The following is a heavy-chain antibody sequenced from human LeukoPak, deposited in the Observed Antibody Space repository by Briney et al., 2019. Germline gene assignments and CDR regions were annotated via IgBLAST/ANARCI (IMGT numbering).Heavy chain of an antibody. CDR2: ISAYNGNT. CDR1: GYTFTSYG. Sequence: ASVKVSCKASGYTFTSYGISWVRQAPGQGLEWMGWISAYNGNTNYAQKLQGRVTMTTDTSTSTAYMELRSLRSDDTAVYYCAREGGFCASSSCEPLDYWGQGTLVTVSS. V-gene: IGHV1-18*01. CDR3: AREGGFCASSSCEPLDY. D-gene: IGHD2-2*03. J-gene: IGHJ4*02.